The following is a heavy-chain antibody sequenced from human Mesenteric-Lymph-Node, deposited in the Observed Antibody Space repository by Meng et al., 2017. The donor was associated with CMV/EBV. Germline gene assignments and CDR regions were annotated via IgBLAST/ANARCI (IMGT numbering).Heavy chain of an antibody. CDR1: GFIFSNYG. J-gene: IGHJ4*02. Sequence: GESLKISCAASGFIFSNYGMNWVRQAPGKGLEWVGRIKSKADGETTDYAAPVKGRFTISRDDSKNTLYLQMNSLKTEDTAVYYCTTDQGYDNVWGTYRYYYFDYWGQGSPVTVSS. CDR2: IKSKADGETT. D-gene: IGHD3-16*02. V-gene: IGHV3-15*01. CDR3: TTDQGYDNVWGTYRYYYFDY.